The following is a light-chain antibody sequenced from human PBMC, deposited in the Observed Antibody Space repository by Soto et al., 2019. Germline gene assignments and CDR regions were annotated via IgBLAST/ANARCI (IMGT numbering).Light chain of an antibody. V-gene: IGKV3-20*01. CDR3: KQYGSSGT. CDR1: QSVSNNY. Sequence: ELVLTQSPGTLSLSPGDRATLSCRASQSVSNNYLAWYQQKPGQAPRLLIYGASNRATGIPDRFSGSGSGTDFTLTISRLEPEDFAVYYCKQYGSSGTCGQGTKVDIK. CDR2: GAS. J-gene: IGKJ1*01.